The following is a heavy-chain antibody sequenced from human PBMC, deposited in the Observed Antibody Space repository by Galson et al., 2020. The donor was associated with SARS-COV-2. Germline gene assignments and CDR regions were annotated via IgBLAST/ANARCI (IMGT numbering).Heavy chain of an antibody. CDR2: ISSSGSTI. CDR3: ARDLGEGYYDDSSGYLDY. Sequence: GGSLRLSCAASGFTFSDYYMSWIRQAPGKGLEWVSYISSSGSTIYYADSVKGRFTISRDNAKNSLYLQMNSLRAEDTAVYYCARDLGEGYYDDSSGYLDYWGQGTLVTVSS. CDR1: GFTFSDYY. J-gene: IGHJ4*02. D-gene: IGHD3-22*01. V-gene: IGHV3-11*01.